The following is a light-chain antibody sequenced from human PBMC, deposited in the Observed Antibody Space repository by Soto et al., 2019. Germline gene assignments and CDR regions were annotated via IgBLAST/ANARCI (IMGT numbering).Light chain of an antibody. CDR2: GAS. J-gene: IGKJ5*01. CDR3: QQYCSSPIT. CDR1: QSVSSSY. Sequence: EIVLTQSPGTLSLSPGERATLSCRASQSVSSSYLAWYQQKPGQAPRLLIYGASITATGIPDRFSGSGSGTDFTLTISRLEPEDFAVYYCQQYCSSPITFGQGTRLEIK. V-gene: IGKV3-20*01.